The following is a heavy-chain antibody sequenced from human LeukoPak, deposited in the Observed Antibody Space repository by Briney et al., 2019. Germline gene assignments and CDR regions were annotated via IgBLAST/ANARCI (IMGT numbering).Heavy chain of an antibody. CDR2: INHSGSA. Sequence: SETLSLTCTVSGGSFSGYYCTWIRQPPGKGLEWIGEINHSGSANYNPSLKSRVTISVDTSKNQFSLKLSSVTAADTAVYYCARDRKGATGGFDYWGQGTLVTVSS. CDR1: GGSFSGYY. J-gene: IGHJ4*02. D-gene: IGHD1-26*01. V-gene: IGHV4-34*01. CDR3: ARDRKGATGGFDY.